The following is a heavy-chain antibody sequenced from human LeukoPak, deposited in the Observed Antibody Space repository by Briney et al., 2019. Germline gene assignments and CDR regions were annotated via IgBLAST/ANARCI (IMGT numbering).Heavy chain of an antibody. D-gene: IGHD5-24*01. CDR3: AKDHGYLLEYFQH. J-gene: IGHJ1*01. CDR2: IRYDGSNK. V-gene: IGHV3-30*02. Sequence: GGSLRPSCAASGFTFSSYGMHWVRQAPGKGLEWVAFIRYDGSNKYYADSVKGRFTISRDNSKNTLYLQMNSLRAEDTAVYYCAKDHGYLLEYFQHWGQGTLVTVSS. CDR1: GFTFSSYG.